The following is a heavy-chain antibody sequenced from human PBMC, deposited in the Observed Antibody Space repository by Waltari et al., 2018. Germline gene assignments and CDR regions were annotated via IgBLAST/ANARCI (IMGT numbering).Heavy chain of an antibody. D-gene: IGHD4-17*01. Sequence: EVQLVESVGGSVQPGGSLRLYCAASGMPFSTYWLTWVRQAPGKGLEWVANIKQDGSEKNYVDSVEGRFSISRDNAQNSLYLQMNSLRAEDTAIYYCVTGLTTVTAKDYFDHWGQGALVTVSS. CDR3: VTGLTTVTAKDYFDH. CDR2: IKQDGSEK. V-gene: IGHV3-7*01. CDR1: GMPFSTYW. J-gene: IGHJ4*02.